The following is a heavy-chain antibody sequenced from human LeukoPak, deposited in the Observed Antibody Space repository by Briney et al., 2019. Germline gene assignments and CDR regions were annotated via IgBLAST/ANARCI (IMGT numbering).Heavy chain of an antibody. J-gene: IGHJ2*01. CDR3: ARSDSSGTLFLMQRTQYWYFDL. D-gene: IGHD3-22*01. Sequence: SETLSLTCTVSGGSISSYYWSWIRQPPGKGLEWIGYIYYSGSTNYNPSLKSRVTISVDTSKNQFSLKLSSVTAADTAVYYCARSDSSGTLFLMQRTQYWYFDLWGRGTLVTVSS. CDR2: IYYSGST. V-gene: IGHV4-59*01. CDR1: GGSISSYY.